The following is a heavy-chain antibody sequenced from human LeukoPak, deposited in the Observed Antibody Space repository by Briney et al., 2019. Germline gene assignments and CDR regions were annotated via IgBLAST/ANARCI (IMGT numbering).Heavy chain of an antibody. D-gene: IGHD2-21*02. J-gene: IGHJ4*02. V-gene: IGHV4-34*01. CDR3: ARETVTIVVVTAGPHRQYYFDY. CDR1: GGSFSGYY. Sequence: SETLSLTCAVYGGSFSGYYWSWIRQPLGKGLEWIGGINHSGSTNYNPSLKSRVTISVDTSKNQFSLKLSSVTAADTAVYYCARETVTIVVVTAGPHRQYYFDYWGQGTLVTVSS. CDR2: INHSGST.